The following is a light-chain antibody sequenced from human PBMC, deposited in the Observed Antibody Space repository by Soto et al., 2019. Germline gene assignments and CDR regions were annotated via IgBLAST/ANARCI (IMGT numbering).Light chain of an antibody. Sequence: EIVLTQSPGTLSLSPGERATLSCRASQSVTSNHLAWYQQKPGQAPRPLLFGASIRVTGIPDRFSGSGSGTDFTLTISRLEPEDFAVYYCQQYGTPPTTFGQGTRLEIK. J-gene: IGKJ5*01. V-gene: IGKV3-20*01. CDR2: GAS. CDR3: QQYGTPPTT. CDR1: QSVTSNH.